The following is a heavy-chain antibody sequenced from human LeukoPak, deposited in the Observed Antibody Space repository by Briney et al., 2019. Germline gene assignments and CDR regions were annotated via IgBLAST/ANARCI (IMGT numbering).Heavy chain of an antibody. V-gene: IGHV3-7*01. D-gene: IGHD3-3*01. J-gene: IGHJ4*02. CDR2: IKPDGREK. CDR1: GFTFSRCW. Sequence: GGSLRLSCAASGFTFSRCWMSWVRQAPGKGLEWVANIKPDGREKYYVDSVKGRFTISRDNAKNSLYLQMNSLRAEDTAVYYCARDGGIFGFDYWGQGTLVTVSS. CDR3: ARDGGIFGFDY.